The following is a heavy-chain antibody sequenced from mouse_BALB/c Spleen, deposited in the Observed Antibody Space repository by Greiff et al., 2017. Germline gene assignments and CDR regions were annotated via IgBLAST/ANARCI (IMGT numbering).Heavy chain of an antibody. Sequence: QVQLQQPGAELVKPGASVKMSCKASGYTFTSYNMHWVKQTPGQGLEWIGAIYPGNGDTSYNQKFKGKATLTADKSSSTAYMQLSSLTSEDSAVYYCAGKGYYFDYWGQGTTLTVSS. CDR2: IYPGNGDT. J-gene: IGHJ2*01. V-gene: IGHV1-12*01. CDR1: GYTFTSYN. CDR3: AGKGYYFDY.